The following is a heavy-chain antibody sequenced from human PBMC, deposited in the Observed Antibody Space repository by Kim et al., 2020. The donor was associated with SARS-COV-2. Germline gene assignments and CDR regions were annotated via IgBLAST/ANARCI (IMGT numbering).Heavy chain of an antibody. CDR2: IKQDGSEK. CDR1: GFTFSSYW. CDR3: ARDKNLGARGYFDY. Sequence: GGSLRLSCAASGFTFSSYWMSWVRQAPGKGLEWVANIKQDGSEKYYVDSVKGRFTISRDNAKNSLYLQMNSLRAEDTAVYYCARDKNLGARGYFDYWGQGTLVTVSS. V-gene: IGHV3-7*01. J-gene: IGHJ4*02. D-gene: IGHD1-26*01.